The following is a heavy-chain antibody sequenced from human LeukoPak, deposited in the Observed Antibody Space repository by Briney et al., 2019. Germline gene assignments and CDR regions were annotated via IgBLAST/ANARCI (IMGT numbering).Heavy chain of an antibody. D-gene: IGHD5-18*01. CDR3: ARGGRYSYGPRRGAFDI. CDR2: IYHSGST. V-gene: IGHV4-38-2*02. J-gene: IGHJ3*02. Sequence: SETLSLTCIVSGYSISSGYYWGWIRQPPGKGLEWIGSIYHSGSTDYNPSLKSRVTISVDTSKNQFSLKLSSVTAADTAVYYCARGGRYSYGPRRGAFDIWGQGTMVTVSS. CDR1: GYSISSGYY.